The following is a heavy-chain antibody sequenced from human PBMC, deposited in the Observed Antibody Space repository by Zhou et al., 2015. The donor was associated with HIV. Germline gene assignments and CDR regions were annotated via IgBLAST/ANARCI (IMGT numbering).Heavy chain of an antibody. CDR2: IIPIFGTA. CDR1: GGTFSSYA. D-gene: IGHD6-13*01. J-gene: IGHJ1*01. V-gene: IGHV1-69*12. CDR3: AREGIAAPGTPAEYFQH. Sequence: QVQLVQSGAEVKKPGSSVKVSCKASGGTFSSYAISWVRQAPGQGLEWMGGIIPIFGTANYAQKFRGRVTITADESTSTAYMELSSLRSEDTAVYYCAREGIAAPGTPAEYFQHWGQGTLVTVSS.